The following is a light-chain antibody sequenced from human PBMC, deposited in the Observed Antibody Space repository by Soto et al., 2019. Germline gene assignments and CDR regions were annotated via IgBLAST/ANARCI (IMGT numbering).Light chain of an antibody. CDR3: QTWATGKAV. Sequence: QTVVTQSPSASASLGASVKLTCTLSNGHSSYAIAWHQQQPEKGPRYLMKVNSDGSHTKGDGIPDRFSGSSSGAERYLIISGLQSEDEADYYCQTWATGKAVFGGGTQLTVL. J-gene: IGLJ7*01. CDR1: NGHSSYA. V-gene: IGLV4-69*01. CDR2: VNSDGSH.